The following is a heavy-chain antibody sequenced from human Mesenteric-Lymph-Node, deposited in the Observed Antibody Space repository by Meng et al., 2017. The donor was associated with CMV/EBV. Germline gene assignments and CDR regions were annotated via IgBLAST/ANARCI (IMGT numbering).Heavy chain of an antibody. J-gene: IGHJ4*02. CDR3: ASGWDYFAY. Sequence: GSLRLSCTVYGGSFSGYYWSWIRQPPGKGLEWIGEINHSGSTNYNPSLKSRVTISPDTSRNQFSLKLNSVTAADTAVYYCASGWDYFAYWGQGIPVTVSS. V-gene: IGHV4-34*01. CDR2: INHSGST. CDR1: GGSFSGYY.